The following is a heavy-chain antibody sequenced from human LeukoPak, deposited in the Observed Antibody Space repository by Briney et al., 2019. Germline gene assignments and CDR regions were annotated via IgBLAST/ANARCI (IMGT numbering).Heavy chain of an antibody. CDR1: GGSISSYY. V-gene: IGHV4-59*08. CDR2: ISYSGST. J-gene: IGHJ4*02. D-gene: IGHD6-13*01. CDR3: ARRIAAAAIHYFDY. Sequence: SETLSLTCTVSGGSISSYYWSWIRQPPGKGLEWIGYISYSGSTSYNPSLKSRVTISVDTSKNQFSLKLSSVTAADTAVYYCARRIAAAAIHYFDYWGQGTLVTVSS.